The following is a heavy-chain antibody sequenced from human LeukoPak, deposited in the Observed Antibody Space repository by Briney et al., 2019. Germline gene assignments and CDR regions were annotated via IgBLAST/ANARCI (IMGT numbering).Heavy chain of an antibody. Sequence: GGSLRLSCAASGITFSTSAMSWVRQAPGKGLEWVSAISGSGGSTYYADSVKGRFTISRDNSMSTLHLQMNSLRVDDTAVYYCAKLLRGTVVPFYDYWGQGTLVTVSS. J-gene: IGHJ4*02. CDR3: AKLLRGTVVPFYDY. D-gene: IGHD3-10*01. CDR1: GITFSTSA. CDR2: ISGSGGST. V-gene: IGHV3-23*01.